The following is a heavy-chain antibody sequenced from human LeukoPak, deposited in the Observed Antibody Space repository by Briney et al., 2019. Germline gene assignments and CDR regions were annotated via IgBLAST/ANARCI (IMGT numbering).Heavy chain of an antibody. CDR3: ARAVDYRSYFDY. J-gene: IGHJ4*02. CDR2: IYHSGTT. V-gene: IGHV4-31*03. D-gene: IGHD4-11*01. CDR1: GDSMTRGGYY. Sequence: KASQTLSLTCTVSGDSMTRGGYYWSWVRQHPGKGLEWIGFIYHSGTTFYNPSLEGRAAISVDTSQNQFSLKLTSVTAADTAVYYCARAVDYRSYFDYWGQGTLVTVSS.